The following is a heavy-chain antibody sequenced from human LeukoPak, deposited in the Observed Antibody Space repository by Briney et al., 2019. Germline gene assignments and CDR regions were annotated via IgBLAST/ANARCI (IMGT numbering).Heavy chain of an antibody. CDR2: ISSSGSTI. V-gene: IGHV3-11*04. D-gene: IGHD6-13*01. CDR1: GFTFSDYY. Sequence: GGSLRLSCAASGFTFSDYYMSWIRQAPGKGLEWVSYISSSGSTIYYADSVKGRFTISRDNAKNSLYLQMDSLRAEDTAVYYCARAAIAAPSYYYYGMDVWGQGTTVTVSS. CDR3: ARAAIAAPSYYYYGMDV. J-gene: IGHJ6*02.